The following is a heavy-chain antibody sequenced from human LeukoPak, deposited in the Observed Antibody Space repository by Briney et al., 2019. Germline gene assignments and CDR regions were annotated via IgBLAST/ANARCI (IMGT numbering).Heavy chain of an antibody. Sequence: GGSLRLSCAASGFTFSIYWTSWVRQAPGKGLEWVANIKQDGSEKYYVDSVKGRFTISRDNAENSLFLQLNNLRAEDTAVYYCAREGFSTVTSDYWGQGTLVTVSS. CDR2: IKQDGSEK. V-gene: IGHV3-7*01. CDR1: GFTFSIYW. CDR3: AREGFSTVTSDY. D-gene: IGHD4-17*01. J-gene: IGHJ4*02.